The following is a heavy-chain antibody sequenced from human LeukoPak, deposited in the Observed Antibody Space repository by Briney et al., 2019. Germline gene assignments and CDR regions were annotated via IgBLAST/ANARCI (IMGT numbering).Heavy chain of an antibody. V-gene: IGHV1-18*04. J-gene: IGHJ4*02. D-gene: IGHD5-18*01. CDR1: GYTFTSHG. Sequence: ASVKVSCKASGYTFTSHGIGWVRQAPGQGLEWMGWVSTYNGNTNYVPKYQGRVTMTTDTSTSTAYMELRSLRSDDTAVYYCARDVDTATNQINDCWGQGTLVTVSS. CDR2: VSTYNGNT. CDR3: ARDVDTATNQINDC.